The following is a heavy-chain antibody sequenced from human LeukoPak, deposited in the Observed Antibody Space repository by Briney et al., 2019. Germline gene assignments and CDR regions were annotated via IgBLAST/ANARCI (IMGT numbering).Heavy chain of an antibody. J-gene: IGHJ3*02. D-gene: IGHD1-26*01. V-gene: IGHV4-59*08. Sequence: PSETLSFTCTGSGGSISSYYWSWHRQPPGKGLVWIGYIYYSGSTNYNTSLKSRVTISVDTSKNQFSLKLSSVTAADTAVYYCAGSGSFTTGAFDIWGQGTMVTVSS. CDR3: AGSGSFTTGAFDI. CDR1: GGSISSYY. CDR2: IYYSGST.